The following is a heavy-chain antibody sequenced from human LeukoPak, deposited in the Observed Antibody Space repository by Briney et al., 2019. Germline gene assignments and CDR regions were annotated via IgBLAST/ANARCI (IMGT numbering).Heavy chain of an antibody. J-gene: IGHJ4*02. CDR1: SGSISSGGYY. V-gene: IGHV4-31*03. CDR2: IYYSGST. D-gene: IGHD3-10*01. Sequence: PSETLSLACTVSSGSISSGGYYWSWIRQHPGKGREWIGYIYYSGSTYYNPSPKSRVTISVDTSKNQFSLKLSSVTAADTAVYYCARGGPYYFDYWGQGTLVTVSS. CDR3: ARGGPYYFDY.